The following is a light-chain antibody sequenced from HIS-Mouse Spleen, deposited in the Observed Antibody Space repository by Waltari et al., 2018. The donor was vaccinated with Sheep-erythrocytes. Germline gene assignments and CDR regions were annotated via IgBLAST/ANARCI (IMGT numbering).Light chain of an antibody. CDR1: SRDVGSYNL. CDR2: AGS. Sequence: QSALTQPASVSGSPGQSITISCTGTSRDVGSYNLVSWYQQHPGKAPKLMIYAGSNRPSGVSNRFSGSKSGNTASLTISGLQAEDEADYYCCSYAGSSTPWVFGGGTKLTVL. J-gene: IGLJ3*02. V-gene: IGLV2-23*01. CDR3: CSYAGSSTPWV.